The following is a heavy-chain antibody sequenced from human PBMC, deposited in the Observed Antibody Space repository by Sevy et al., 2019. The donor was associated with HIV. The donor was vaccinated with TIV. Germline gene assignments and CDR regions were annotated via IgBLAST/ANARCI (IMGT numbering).Heavy chain of an antibody. V-gene: IGHV1-69*13. CDR2: IIPIFGTA. CDR1: GGTFSSYA. D-gene: IGHD3-3*01. J-gene: IGHJ6*02. Sequence: ASVKVSCKASGGTFSSYAISWVRQAPGQGLEWMGGIIPIFGTANYAQKFQGRVTITADESTSTAYMELSSQRSEDTAVYYCARESRNYDFWSGYPERPLAYGMDVWGQGTTVTVSS. CDR3: ARESRNYDFWSGYPERPLAYGMDV.